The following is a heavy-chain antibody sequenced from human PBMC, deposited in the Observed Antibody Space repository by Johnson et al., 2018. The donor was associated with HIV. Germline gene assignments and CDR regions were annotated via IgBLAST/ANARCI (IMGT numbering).Heavy chain of an antibody. V-gene: IGHV3-20*04. CDR1: GFTVSSNY. J-gene: IGHJ3*02. D-gene: IGHD1-26*01. CDR3: ARARPSGSYYVDAFNI. CDR2: INWNGDST. Sequence: VQLVESGGGVVQPGRSLRLSCAASGFTVSSNYMSWVRQAPGKGLEWVSGINWNGDSTDYADSVKGRFTVSRDSAKNSLYLQMNSLRAEDTALYYCARARPSGSYYVDAFNIWGQGTMVSVSS.